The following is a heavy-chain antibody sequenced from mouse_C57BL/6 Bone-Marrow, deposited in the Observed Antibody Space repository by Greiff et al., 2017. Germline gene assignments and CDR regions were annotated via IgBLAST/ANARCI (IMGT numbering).Heavy chain of an antibody. V-gene: IGHV1-69*01. J-gene: IGHJ2*01. CDR2: IDPSDSYT. CDR1: GYTFTSYW. D-gene: IGHD1-1*01. Sequence: QVQLQQPGAELVMPGASVKLSCKASGYTFTSYWMHWVKQRPGQGLEWIGEIDPSDSYTNYNQKFKGKSTLTVDKSSSTAYMQLSSLTSEDSAVYYCARCQIYYYGSSYGDYWGQGTTLTVSS. CDR3: ARCQIYYYGSSYGDY.